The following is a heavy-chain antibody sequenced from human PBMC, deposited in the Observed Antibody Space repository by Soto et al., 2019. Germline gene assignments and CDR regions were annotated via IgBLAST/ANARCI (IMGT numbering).Heavy chain of an antibody. CDR3: ARNDTSGHYSDY. Sequence: ASVKVSCKASGYNFNTYGITWVRQAPGQGLEWMGWISVNSGTTNYAQKIQGRVTMTTDTSSSTAFMELRSLRSDDTAVYYCARNDTSGHYSDYWGQGTLVTVSS. CDR1: GYNFNTYG. J-gene: IGHJ4*02. V-gene: IGHV1-18*01. D-gene: IGHD3-22*01. CDR2: ISVNSGTT.